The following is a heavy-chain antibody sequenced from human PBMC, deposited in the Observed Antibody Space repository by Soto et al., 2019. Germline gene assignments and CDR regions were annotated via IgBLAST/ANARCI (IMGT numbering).Heavy chain of an antibody. D-gene: IGHD3-10*01. J-gene: IGHJ6*02. CDR1: GGTFSSYA. CDR2: IIPIFGTA. CDR3: ARVTGAPFHYYYGMDV. V-gene: IGHV1-69*13. Sequence: SVKVSCKASGGTFSSYAISWVLQAPGQGLEWMGGIIPIFGTANYAQKFQGRVTITADESTSTAYMELSSLRSEDTAVYYCARVTGAPFHYYYGMDVWGQGTTVTVSS.